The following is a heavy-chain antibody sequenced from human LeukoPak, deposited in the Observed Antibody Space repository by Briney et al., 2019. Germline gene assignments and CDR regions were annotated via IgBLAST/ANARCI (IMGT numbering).Heavy chain of an antibody. CDR2: INPNSGGT. CDR3: ARDRYCSSTSCYRWFDP. V-gene: IGHV1-2*02. J-gene: IGHJ5*02. CDR1: GYTFTGYY. D-gene: IGHD2-2*01. Sequence: ASVKVFCKASGYTFTGYYMHWVRQAPGQGLEWMGWINPNSGGTNYAQKFQGRVTMTRDTSISTAYMELSRLRSDDTAVYYCARDRYCSSTSCYRWFDPWGQGTLVTVSS.